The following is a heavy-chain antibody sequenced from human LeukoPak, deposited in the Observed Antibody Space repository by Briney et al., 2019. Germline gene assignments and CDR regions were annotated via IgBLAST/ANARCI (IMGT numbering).Heavy chain of an antibody. D-gene: IGHD1-7*01. CDR3: ARHTRTTRDYYYMDV. V-gene: IGHV3-73*01. CDR1: GFTFSGSA. CDR2: IRSKANSYAT. J-gene: IGHJ6*03. Sequence: SGGSLRLSCTASGFTFSGSAMHWVRQASGKGLEWVGRIRSKANSYATAYAASVKGRFTISRDDSKNTAYLQMNSLKTEDTAVYYCARHTRTTRDYYYMDVWGKGTTVTVSS.